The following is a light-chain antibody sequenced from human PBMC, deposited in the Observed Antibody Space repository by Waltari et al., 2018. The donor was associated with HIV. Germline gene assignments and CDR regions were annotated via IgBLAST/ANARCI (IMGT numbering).Light chain of an antibody. CDR3: CSYAGSSTWV. CDR1: RSDVESYNS. Sequence: QSALTQPASVSGSPGQSITISCTGTRSDVESYNSVSWYQQHPGKAPQLIIYDVSKRPSGVSNHFSGSKSGNTASLTVSGLQAEDEADYYCCSYAGSSTWVFGGGTRLTVL. J-gene: IGLJ3*02. V-gene: IGLV2-23*02. CDR2: DVS.